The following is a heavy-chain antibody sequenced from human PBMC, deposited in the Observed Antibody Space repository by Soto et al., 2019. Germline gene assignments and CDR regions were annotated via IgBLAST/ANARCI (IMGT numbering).Heavy chain of an antibody. V-gene: IGHV4-4*02. CDR2: ISHTGTT. CDR3: AGVISSRDEYFDY. Sequence: PSETLSLTCAVSGDSLSGSQWWSWVRLPPGKGLEWIGEISHTGTTNYNPSLKSRVTMSVDNPKNQFSLNLTAVTAADPAVYYCAGVISSRDEYFDYWGQGTVVTVSS. CDR1: GDSLSGSQW. D-gene: IGHD2-2*01. J-gene: IGHJ4*02.